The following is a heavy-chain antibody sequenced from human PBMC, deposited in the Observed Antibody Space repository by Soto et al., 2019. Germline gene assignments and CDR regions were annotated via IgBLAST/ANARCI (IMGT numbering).Heavy chain of an antibody. V-gene: IGHV3-74*01. D-gene: IGHD3-22*01. CDR1: GFTFSSYW. J-gene: IGHJ4*02. CDR3: SRDESPTYYYDSSGYYDY. Sequence: GGSLRLSCAASGFTFSSYWMHWVRQAPGKGLVWVSRINSDGSSKSYADSVKGRFTISRDNAKNTLYLQMNSLRAEDTAVYYCSRDESPTYYYDSSGYYDYWGQGTLVTVSS. CDR2: INSDGSSK.